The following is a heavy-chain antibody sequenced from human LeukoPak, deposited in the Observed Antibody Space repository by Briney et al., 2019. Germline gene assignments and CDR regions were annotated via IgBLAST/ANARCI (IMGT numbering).Heavy chain of an antibody. CDR3: ARETTPPYCSSTSCYIYYYYYGMDV. Sequence: GGSLRLSCAASGFTFSSYGMHWVRQAPGKRLEWVAVISYDGSNKYYVDSVKGRFTISRDNAKKSLYLQMNSLRAEDTAVYYCARETTPPYCSSTSCYIYYYYYGMDVWGQGTTVTVSS. D-gene: IGHD2-2*02. CDR1: GFTFSSYG. J-gene: IGHJ6*02. V-gene: IGHV3-30*03. CDR2: ISYDGSNK.